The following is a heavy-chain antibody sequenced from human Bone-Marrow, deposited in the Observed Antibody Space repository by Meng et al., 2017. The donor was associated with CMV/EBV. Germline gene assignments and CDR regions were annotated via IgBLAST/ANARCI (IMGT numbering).Heavy chain of an antibody. V-gene: IGHV4-34*01. Sequence: SETLSLTCAVYGGSFSGYYWSWIRQPPGKGLEWIGEINHSGSTNYNPSLKSQVTISVDTSKNQFSLKLSSVTAADTAVYYCAADSGSYPGSDYWGQGKLVTVSS. CDR3: AADSGSYPGSDY. D-gene: IGHD1-26*01. CDR1: GGSFSGYY. J-gene: IGHJ4*02. CDR2: INHSGST.